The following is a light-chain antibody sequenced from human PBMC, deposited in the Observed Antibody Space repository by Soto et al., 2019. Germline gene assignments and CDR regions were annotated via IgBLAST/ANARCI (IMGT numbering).Light chain of an antibody. CDR1: QSIRSER. V-gene: IGKV3-20*01. CDR2: DAS. Sequence: PGERDTLSCRASQSIRSERLAWYQQKPGQAPRLVIFDASNRASGMPERFSGSGSGTDFTLTIARLEPEDFAVYYCQEYDGAPITFGLGTRLEIK. J-gene: IGKJ5*01. CDR3: QEYDGAPIT.